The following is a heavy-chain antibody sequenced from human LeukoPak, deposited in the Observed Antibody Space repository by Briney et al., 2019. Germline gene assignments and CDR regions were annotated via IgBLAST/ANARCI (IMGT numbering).Heavy chain of an antibody. CDR1: GYTFTSYG. D-gene: IGHD2-2*01. CDR2: ISGYNGDT. J-gene: IGHJ4*02. V-gene: IGHV1-18*01. CDR3: ARPRTISTSCYDY. Sequence: ASVKVSCKASGYTFTSYGISWVRQAPGQGREWMGWISGYNGDTNYARKFQGRVTMTTDTSTSTAYVELRSLRSDDTAVYYCARPRTISTSCYDYWGQGTLVTVSS.